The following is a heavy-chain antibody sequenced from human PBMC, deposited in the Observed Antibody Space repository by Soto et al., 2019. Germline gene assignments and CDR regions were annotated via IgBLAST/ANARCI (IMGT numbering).Heavy chain of an antibody. Sequence: GWSLRLCCAASGFIFSSYWMHWVRQAPGKGLVWVSRINSAGTSTYYADSVQGRFTISRDNAKNTLYLQMNSLRAEDTALYYCARGPFYVDVWGQGTAVTVSS. CDR2: INSAGTST. CDR1: GFIFSSYW. CDR3: ARGPFYVDV. D-gene: IGHD3-16*01. J-gene: IGHJ6*02. V-gene: IGHV3-74*01.